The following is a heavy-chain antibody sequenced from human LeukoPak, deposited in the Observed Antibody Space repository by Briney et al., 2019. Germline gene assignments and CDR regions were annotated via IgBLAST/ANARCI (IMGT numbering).Heavy chain of an antibody. J-gene: IGHJ4*02. CDR3: ARGDGYNFFDY. V-gene: IGHV3-23*01. Sequence: GGSLRLSCAASGFTFSSYAMSWVRQAPGKGLEWVSAIIGRGDSTYSADSVEGRFTISRDNSKNTLYLQMNSLRAEDTAVYYCARGDGYNFFDYWGQGTLVTVSS. CDR1: GFTFSSYA. D-gene: IGHD5-24*01. CDR2: IIGRGDST.